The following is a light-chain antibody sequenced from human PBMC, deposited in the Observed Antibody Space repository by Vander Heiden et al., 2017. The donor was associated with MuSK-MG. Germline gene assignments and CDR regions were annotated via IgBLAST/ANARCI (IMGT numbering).Light chain of an antibody. CDR2: GAS. CDR1: QSVSSSY. CDR3: QQYGSSPRT. V-gene: IGKV3-20*01. J-gene: IGKJ3*01. Sequence: DIVLTQSPGTLSLSPGERAILSCRASQSVSSSYLAWYQQKPGQAPRLLIYGASSRATGIPDRFSGSGSGTDFTLTISRLEPEDFAVYYCQQYGSSPRTFGPGTKVDIK.